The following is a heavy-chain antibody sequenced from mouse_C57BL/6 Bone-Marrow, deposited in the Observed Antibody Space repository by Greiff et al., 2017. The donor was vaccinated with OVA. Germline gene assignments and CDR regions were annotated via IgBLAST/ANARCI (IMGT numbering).Heavy chain of an antibody. V-gene: IGHV5-6*01. CDR3: ASPLWSAWFAY. CDR1: GFTFSSYG. D-gene: IGHD1-1*02. CDR2: ISSGGSYT. Sequence: EVKLMESGGDLVKPGGSLKLSCAASGFTFSSYGMSWVRQTPDKRLEWVATISSGGSYTYYPDSVKGRFTISRDNAKNTLYLQMSSLKSEDTAMYYCASPLWSAWFAYWGQGTLVTVSA. J-gene: IGHJ3*01.